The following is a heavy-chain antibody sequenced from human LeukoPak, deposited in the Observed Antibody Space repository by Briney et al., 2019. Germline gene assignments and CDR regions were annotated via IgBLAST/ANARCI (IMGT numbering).Heavy chain of an antibody. D-gene: IGHD5-18*01. CDR1: GDSVSSNSAA. Sequence: SQTLSLTCAISGDSVSSNSAAWNWIRQSPSRGLEWLGRTYYRSKWYAEYAVSLKGRITINSDTSRNQFSLQLDSVTPEDTAVYYCARSTHTAADYWGQGTLVTVSS. J-gene: IGHJ4*02. V-gene: IGHV6-1*01. CDR3: ARSTHTAADY. CDR2: TYYRSKWYA.